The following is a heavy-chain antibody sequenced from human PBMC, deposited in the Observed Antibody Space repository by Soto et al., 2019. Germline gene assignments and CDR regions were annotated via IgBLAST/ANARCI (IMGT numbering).Heavy chain of an antibody. D-gene: IGHD2-15*01. CDR2: ISGGGDTT. J-gene: IGHJ4*02. V-gene: IGHV3-23*01. CDR3: AKDSGVFPVGDY. CDR1: GFSFSNYA. Sequence: PGGSLRLSCVASGFSFSNYAMSWVRQAPGKGLEWVSVISGGGDTTYYADSLKGRFTISRDNSQNTLYLQMNSLRVEDTAIYYCAKDSGVFPVGDYWGQGTLVTVSS.